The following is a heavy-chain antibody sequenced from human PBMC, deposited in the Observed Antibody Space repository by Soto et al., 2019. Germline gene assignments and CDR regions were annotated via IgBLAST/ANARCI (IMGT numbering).Heavy chain of an antibody. CDR3: VKDWSGTTCPCMDV. V-gene: IGHV3-23*01. D-gene: IGHD3-3*01. J-gene: IGHJ6*02. Sequence: EVQLLESGGSLVQPGGSLRVSCAASGFMFDNYAMTWVRQAPGKGLEWVSTISGGGDDTYYADSVKGRFTVSRDNSKKLLYLQMNSLRAEDTAVYHCVKDWSGTTCPCMDVWGQGTTVTVSS. CDR1: GFMFDNYA. CDR2: ISGGGDDT.